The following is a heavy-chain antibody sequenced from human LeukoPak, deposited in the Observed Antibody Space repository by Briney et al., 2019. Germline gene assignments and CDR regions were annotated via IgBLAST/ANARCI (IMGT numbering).Heavy chain of an antibody. CDR3: ATAEYTVALDY. CDR1: GFNFRNSW. CDR2: IKQDGTKT. D-gene: IGHD5-12*01. Sequence: GGSLGLSCVASGFNFRNSWMTWVRQAPGKGLEWVANIKQDGTKTYYADSVKGRFTISRDNAKNSLYLQMNSLRVEDTAVYYCATAEYTVALDYWGQGALITVSS. J-gene: IGHJ4*02. V-gene: IGHV3-7*01.